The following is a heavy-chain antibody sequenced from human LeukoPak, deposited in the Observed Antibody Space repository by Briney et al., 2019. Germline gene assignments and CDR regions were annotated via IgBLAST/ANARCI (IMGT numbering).Heavy chain of an antibody. CDR2: ISGSGGGT. CDR3: AKALESSGLFDH. Sequence: GGSLRLSCAASGFTFTSYAMSWVRQAPGKGLEWVSSISGSGGGTFYADSVKGRFTISRDNSKNTLYLQMNSLRAEDTAVYYCAKALESSGLFDHWGQGTLVTVSS. CDR1: GFTFTSYA. D-gene: IGHD3-22*01. V-gene: IGHV3-23*01. J-gene: IGHJ4*02.